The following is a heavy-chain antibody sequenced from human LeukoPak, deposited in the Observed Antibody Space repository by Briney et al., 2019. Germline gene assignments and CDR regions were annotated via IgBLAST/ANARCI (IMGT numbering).Heavy chain of an antibody. V-gene: IGHV3-53*01. CDR2: IYSAGST. Sequence: PGGSLTLSCAASGLTVSNNYMSWVRQAPGKGLESVSLIYSAGSTYYADSVKGRFTISRDNSKNTLYLQMNSLRVEDTAMYYCATRNYWGQGTLVTVSS. J-gene: IGHJ4*02. CDR3: ATRNY. CDR1: GLTVSNNY.